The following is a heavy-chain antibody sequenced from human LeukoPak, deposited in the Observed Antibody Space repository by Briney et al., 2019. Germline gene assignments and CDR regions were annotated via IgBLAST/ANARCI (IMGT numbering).Heavy chain of an antibody. CDR1: GFTFSSYS. V-gene: IGHV3-48*01. CDR3: AREGQLETRDAFDI. D-gene: IGHD6-13*01. CDR2: ISSSSSTI. J-gene: IGHJ3*02. Sequence: GGSLRLSCAASGFTFSSYSMNWVRQAPGKGLEWVSYISSSSSTIYYADSVKGRFTISRDNAKNSLYLQMNSLRAEDTAVYYCAREGQLETRDAFDIWGQGTMVTVSS.